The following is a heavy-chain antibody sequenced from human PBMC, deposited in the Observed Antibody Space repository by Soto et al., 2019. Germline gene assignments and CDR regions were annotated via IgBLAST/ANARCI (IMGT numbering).Heavy chain of an antibody. Sequence: GGSLRLSCAASGFTFGNYAMMWVRQAPGKGLEWVSTISGGGDGTYYADSVRGRFTISRENSRNTVYLQMNSLRAEDTAVYYCAKKGLGSLATYCSTGDCHHGFVLWGQGTLVTVSS. CDR2: ISGGGDGT. CDR3: AKKGLGSLATYCSTGDCHHGFVL. J-gene: IGHJ4*03. D-gene: IGHD2-21*02. V-gene: IGHV3-23*01. CDR1: GFTFGNYA.